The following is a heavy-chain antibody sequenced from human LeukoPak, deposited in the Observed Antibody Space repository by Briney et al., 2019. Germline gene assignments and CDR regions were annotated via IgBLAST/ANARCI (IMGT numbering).Heavy chain of an antibody. Sequence: SETLSLTCTVSGYSISSGYYWGWIRQPPGKGLEWIGSIYHSGSTYHNPSLKSRVTISVDTSKNQFSLKLSSVTAADTAVYYCARDLFLELSRDYWGQGTLVTVSS. V-gene: IGHV4-38-2*02. D-gene: IGHD3-3*01. CDR1: GYSISSGYY. CDR3: ARDLFLELSRDY. J-gene: IGHJ4*02. CDR2: IYHSGST.